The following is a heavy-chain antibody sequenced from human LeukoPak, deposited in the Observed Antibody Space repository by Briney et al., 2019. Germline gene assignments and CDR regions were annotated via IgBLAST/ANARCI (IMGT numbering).Heavy chain of an antibody. CDR2: IKQDGSEK. J-gene: IGHJ4*02. D-gene: IGHD3-22*01. CDR1: GFTYSSCW. Sequence: GGSLRLSCAASGFTYSSCWMSLGRPATVKGRVWVSTIKQDGSEKYYVDSVKGRFTISRDNAKNSLYLQMNSLRAEDTAVYYCARGRRAYYDSSGYPLDYWGQGTLVTVSS. V-gene: IGHV3-7*01. CDR3: ARGRRAYYDSSGYPLDY.